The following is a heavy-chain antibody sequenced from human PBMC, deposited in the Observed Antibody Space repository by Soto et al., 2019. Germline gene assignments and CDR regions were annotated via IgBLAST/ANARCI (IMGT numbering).Heavy chain of an antibody. CDR1: GGSISSGGYS. Sequence: QLQLQESGSGLVKPSQTLSLTCAVSGGSISSGGYSWSWIRQPPGKGLEWIGYIYHSGSTYYNPSLKGRVTISVDRSKNQYSLKLSSVTAADTAVYYCARKGGTRTAYYYYGMDVWGQGTTVTVSS. V-gene: IGHV4-30-2*01. CDR2: IYHSGST. D-gene: IGHD2-15*01. J-gene: IGHJ6*02. CDR3: ARKGGTRTAYYYYGMDV.